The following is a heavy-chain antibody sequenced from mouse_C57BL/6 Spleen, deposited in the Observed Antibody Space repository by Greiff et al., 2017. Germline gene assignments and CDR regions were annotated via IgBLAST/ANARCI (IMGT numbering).Heavy chain of an antibody. CDR2: ISSGGSYT. CDR1: GFPFSSYG. CDR3: ASQEANYNFFAY. Sequence: EVMLVESGGDLVKPGGSLKLSCAASGFPFSSYGMSWVRQTPDKRLEWVATISSGGSYTYYPDSVKGRFTISRDNAKNTLYLQMSSLKSEDTAMYYCASQEANYNFFAYWGQGTLVTVSA. V-gene: IGHV5-6*01. J-gene: IGHJ3*01. D-gene: IGHD1-3*01.